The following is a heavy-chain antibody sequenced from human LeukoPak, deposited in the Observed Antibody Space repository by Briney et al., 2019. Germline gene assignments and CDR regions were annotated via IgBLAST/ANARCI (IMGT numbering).Heavy chain of an antibody. D-gene: IGHD3-10*01. J-gene: IGHJ4*02. CDR1: GGSISSGGYY. CDR2: IYYSGGT. CDR3: ARSPEWFGELYVDY. V-gene: IGHV4-31*03. Sequence: PSETLSLTCTVSGGSISSGGYYWSWIRQHPGKGLEWIGYIYYSGGTYYNPSLKSRVTISVDTSKNQFSLKLSSVTAADTAVYYCARSPEWFGELYVDYWGQGTLVTVSS.